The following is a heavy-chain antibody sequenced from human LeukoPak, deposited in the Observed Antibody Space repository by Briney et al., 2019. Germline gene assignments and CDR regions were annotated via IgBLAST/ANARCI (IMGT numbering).Heavy chain of an antibody. J-gene: IGHJ4*02. CDR2: IIPIFGTA. V-gene: IGHV1-69*13. CDR3: ARDTSLNRIAAAGD. Sequence: SVKVSCKASGGTFSSYAISWVRQAPGQGLEWMGGIIPIFGTANYAQKFQGRVTITADESTSTAYMELSSLRSEDTAVYYCARDTSLNRIAAAGDWGQGTLVTVPS. D-gene: IGHD6-13*01. CDR1: GGTFSSYA.